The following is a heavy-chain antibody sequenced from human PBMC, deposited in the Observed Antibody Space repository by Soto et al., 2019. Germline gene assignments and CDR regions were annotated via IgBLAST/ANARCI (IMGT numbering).Heavy chain of an antibody. V-gene: IGHV3-23*01. CDR3: AKDYYDNRGPDY. CDR2: ITGSGGRT. CDR1: GFTFSYYD. D-gene: IGHD3-22*01. Sequence: GGSLRLSCAASGFTFSYYDMNWVRQAPGKGLEWVSAITGSGGRTYYADSVKGRFTISRDNSKNTLYLQRNSLRAEDTALYYCAKDYYDNRGPDYWGQGTLVTVSS. J-gene: IGHJ4*02.